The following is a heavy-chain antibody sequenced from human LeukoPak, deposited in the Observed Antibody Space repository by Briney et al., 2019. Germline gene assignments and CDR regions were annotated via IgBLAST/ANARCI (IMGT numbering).Heavy chain of an antibody. D-gene: IGHD2-15*01. CDR1: GGTFSNYA. Sequence: ASVKVSCKPSGGTFSNYAVAWVRLAPGQGLEWMGHIIPIFGTTSYAPKFQGRVTLTADEVTTTAYMELRSLTSEDTAVYYCTRDPPVASAPGYFDSWGQGSLVTVSS. V-gene: IGHV1-69*13. J-gene: IGHJ4*02. CDR3: TRDPPVASAPGYFDS. CDR2: IIPIFGTT.